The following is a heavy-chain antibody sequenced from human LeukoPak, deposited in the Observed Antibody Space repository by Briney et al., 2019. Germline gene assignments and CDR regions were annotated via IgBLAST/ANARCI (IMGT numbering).Heavy chain of an antibody. Sequence: ASVKVSCKASGYTFTGYYMHWVRQAPGQGLEWMGWINPNSGGTSYAQKFQGRVTMTRDTSISTAYMELSRLRSDDTAVYYCAIPYDILTGYYNPPDYWGQGTLVTVSS. CDR3: AIPYDILTGYYNPPDY. D-gene: IGHD3-9*01. V-gene: IGHV1-2*02. CDR2: INPNSGGT. J-gene: IGHJ4*02. CDR1: GYTFTGYY.